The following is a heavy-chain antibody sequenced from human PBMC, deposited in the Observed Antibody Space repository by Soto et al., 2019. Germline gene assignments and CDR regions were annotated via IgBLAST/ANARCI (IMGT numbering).Heavy chain of an antibody. V-gene: IGHV4-39*01. CDR3: ARLPQEYNYYGMDV. J-gene: IGHJ6*02. Sequence: SETVSLTXTVSGGSIVTGSYYWGWIRQPPGKGLEWLGHIYYSGNTYYPPSLKSRVTISVDTSKNQFSLRLSSVTAADTAVYYCARLPQEYNYYGMDVWGQGTTVTVSS. D-gene: IGHD1-1*01. CDR1: GGSIVTGSYY. CDR2: IYYSGNT.